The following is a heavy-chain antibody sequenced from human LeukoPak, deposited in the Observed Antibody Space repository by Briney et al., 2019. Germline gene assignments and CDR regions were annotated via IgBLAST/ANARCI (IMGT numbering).Heavy chain of an antibody. CDR1: GYTFTSDG. V-gene: IGHV1-18*01. CDR3: ARGKGIAAAGTLYYYYGMDV. CDR2: ISAYNGNA. J-gene: IGHJ6*02. D-gene: IGHD6-13*01. Sequence: GASVKVSCKASGYTFTSDGINRVRQAPGQGLEWMGWISAYNGNANYAQKLQGRVTMTTDTSTSTAYMELRSLRSEDTAVYYCARGKGIAAAGTLYYYYGMDVWGQGTTVTVSS.